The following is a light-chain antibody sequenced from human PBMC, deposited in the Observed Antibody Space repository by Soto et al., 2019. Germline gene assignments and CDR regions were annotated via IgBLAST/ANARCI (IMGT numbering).Light chain of an antibody. CDR3: QSYDSRLSGSV. Sequence: QSVLTQPPSLSGAPGQRVTISCTGSSSNIGAGYDVHWYQQLPGTAPKLLIYGNSNRPSGVPYRVSGSKSGTPDSLAITWIQAEDEADYYCQSYDSRLSGSVFGGGTKLTVL. J-gene: IGLJ2*01. CDR2: GNS. V-gene: IGLV1-40*01. CDR1: SSNIGAGYD.